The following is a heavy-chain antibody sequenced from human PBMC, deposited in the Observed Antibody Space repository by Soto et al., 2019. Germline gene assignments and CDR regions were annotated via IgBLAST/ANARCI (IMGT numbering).Heavy chain of an antibody. CDR2: ISGSGGST. V-gene: IGHV3-23*01. D-gene: IGHD3-10*01. Sequence: PGGSLRLSCAASGFTFSSYAMSWVRQAPGKGLEWVSAISGSGGSTYYADSVKGRFTISRDNSKNTLYLQMNSLRAEDTAVYYCARKHVGVTLAYYYYGMDVWGQGTTVTVSS. CDR1: GFTFSSYA. J-gene: IGHJ6*02. CDR3: ARKHVGVTLAYYYYGMDV.